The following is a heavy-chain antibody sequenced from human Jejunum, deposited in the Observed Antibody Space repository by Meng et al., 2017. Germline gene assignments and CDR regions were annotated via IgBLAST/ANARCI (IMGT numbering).Heavy chain of an antibody. Sequence: QVQLVESVGGLVKPGVSLSLSCTVSGFSFSDYYMSWIRQVPGKGLEWVSYISTSGDIQKYDDSVKGRFTISRDNAKNSLFLQMNNLRAQDAAVYYCARLRRGPDVFDFWGQGTMVTVSS. D-gene: IGHD1-14*01. CDR2: ISTSGDIQ. V-gene: IGHV3-11*04. CDR3: ARLRRGPDVFDF. J-gene: IGHJ3*01. CDR1: GFSFSDYY.